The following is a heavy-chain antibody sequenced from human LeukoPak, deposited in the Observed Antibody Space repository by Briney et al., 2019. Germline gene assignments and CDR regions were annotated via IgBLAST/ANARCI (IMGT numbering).Heavy chain of an antibody. D-gene: IGHD3-22*01. Sequence: SETLSLTCSVSGASISSHYWSWIRQPPGKQLEWIGYIYYSGSTNYNPSLKSRVTISVDTSKKQFSLKLSSVTAADTAVYYCARHQFDSTAYVDYWGQGTLVTVSS. CDR3: ARHQFDSTAYVDY. V-gene: IGHV4-59*08. J-gene: IGHJ4*02. CDR1: GASISSHY. CDR2: IYYSGST.